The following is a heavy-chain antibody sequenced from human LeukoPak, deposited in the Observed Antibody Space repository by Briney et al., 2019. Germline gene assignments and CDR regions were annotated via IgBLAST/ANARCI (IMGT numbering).Heavy chain of an antibody. Sequence: ASVKVSCKVSGYTFTDYYMHWVQQAPGKGLEWMGLVDPEDGETIYAEKFQGRVTITADTSTDTAYMELSSLRSEDTAVYYCATDLRGYSYGQIDYRGQGTLVTVSS. J-gene: IGHJ4*02. CDR3: ATDLRGYSYGQIDY. CDR1: GYTFTDYY. CDR2: VDPEDGET. D-gene: IGHD5-18*01. V-gene: IGHV1-69-2*01.